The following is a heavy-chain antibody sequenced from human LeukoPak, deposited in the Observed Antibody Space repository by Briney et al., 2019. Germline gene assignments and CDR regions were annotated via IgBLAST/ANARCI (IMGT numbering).Heavy chain of an antibody. J-gene: IGHJ4*02. CDR3: SKDPSLRVTLPV. CDR2: ISYDGSNK. CDR1: GFTFSSYA. D-gene: IGHD2-21*02. Sequence: GGSLRLSCAASGFTFSSYAMHWVRQAPGKGLEWVALISYDGSNKYYADSVKGRFTISRDQSKNTLYLQMNSLRPEDAAVYYCSKDPSLRVTLPVWGQGTLVTVSS. V-gene: IGHV3-30*04.